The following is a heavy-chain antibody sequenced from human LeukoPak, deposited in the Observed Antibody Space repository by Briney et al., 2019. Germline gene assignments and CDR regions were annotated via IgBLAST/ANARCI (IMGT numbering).Heavy chain of an antibody. J-gene: IGHJ5*02. CDR3: ARCGFCSGGNCSFPSNWFDP. Sequence: SETLSLTCTVSGGSISSYYWSWIRQPPGKGLEWIGTIYYGGSTSYSPSLKSRVTISVDTSKNQLSLKLSSVTAADTAVYYCARCGFCSGGNCSFPSNWFDPWGQGTLVTVSS. CDR2: IYYGGST. V-gene: IGHV4-39*01. CDR1: GGSISSYY. D-gene: IGHD2-15*01.